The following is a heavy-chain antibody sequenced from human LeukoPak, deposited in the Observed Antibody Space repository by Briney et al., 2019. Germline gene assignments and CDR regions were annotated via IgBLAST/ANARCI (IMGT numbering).Heavy chain of an antibody. D-gene: IGHD3-3*01. Sequence: PSETLSLTCTVSGGSIRSYYWSWIRQPPGKGLEWIGYIYYSGTTNYNPSLKSRVTISVDTSKNQFSLKLSSVTAADTAVYYCARRAISGFADYWGQGTLVTVSS. CDR3: ARRAISGFADY. V-gene: IGHV4-59*08. CDR1: GGSIRSYY. J-gene: IGHJ4*02. CDR2: IYYSGTT.